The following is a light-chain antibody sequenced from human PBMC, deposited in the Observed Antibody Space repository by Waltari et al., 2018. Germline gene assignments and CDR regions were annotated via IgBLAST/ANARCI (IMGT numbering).Light chain of an antibody. CDR2: VNSDGSH. Sequence: QLVLTQSPSASASLGASVKPTCTLSSGHSSNVIAWLQQHPEKGPRYLMKVNSDGSHSKGDEIPDRFSGSSSGAERYLTISNLQSEDEADYYGQTGGHGTWVFGGGTKLTVL. J-gene: IGLJ3*02. V-gene: IGLV4-69*01. CDR1: SGHSSNV. CDR3: QTGGHGTWV.